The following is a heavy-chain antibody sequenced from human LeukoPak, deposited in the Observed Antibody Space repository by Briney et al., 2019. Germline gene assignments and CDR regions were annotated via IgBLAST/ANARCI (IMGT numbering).Heavy chain of an antibody. CDR3: AKDLQRSGGPPTVLTGYSPSPLNY. CDR2: ISGSGSGGST. J-gene: IGHJ4*02. Sequence: PGGSLRLSCAASGFTFSSSAMSWVRQAPGKGLEWVSNISGSGSGGSTYYADSVKGRFTISRDNSKNTLYLQMNSLRAEDTAVYYCAKDLQRSGGPPTVLTGYSPSPLNYWGQGTLVTVSS. D-gene: IGHD3-9*01. CDR1: GFTFSSSA. V-gene: IGHV3-23*01.